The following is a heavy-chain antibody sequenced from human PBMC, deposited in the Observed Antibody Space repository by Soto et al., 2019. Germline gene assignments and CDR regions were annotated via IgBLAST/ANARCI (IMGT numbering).Heavy chain of an antibody. V-gene: IGHV4-34*01. CDR1: GGSFSGYY. CDR3: ARGRLVSVARRKRQNWFDP. D-gene: IGHD2-2*03. J-gene: IGHJ5*02. Sequence: SETLSLTCAVYGGSFSGYYWSWIRQPPGKGLEWIGEINHSGSTNYNPSLKSRVTISVDTSKNQFSLKLSSVTAADTAVYYCARGRLVSVARRKRQNWFDPWGQGTLVTVS. CDR2: INHSGST.